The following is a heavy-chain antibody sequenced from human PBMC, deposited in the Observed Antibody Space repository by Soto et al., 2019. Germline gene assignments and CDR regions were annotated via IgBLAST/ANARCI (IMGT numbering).Heavy chain of an antibody. Sequence: EVQLVESGGGVVQPGGSLRLSCAASGFTCIGYWMHWVRQGPGKGPVWVARINNDGIDTTYADSVKGRFTISRDNTKNMVYLEMNSLRADDTAVYYCARDGSMVRERWFDPWGQGTLVTVSS. J-gene: IGHJ5*02. D-gene: IGHD3-10*01. CDR2: INNDGIDT. CDR3: ARDGSMVRERWFDP. CDR1: GFTCIGYW. V-gene: IGHV3-74*03.